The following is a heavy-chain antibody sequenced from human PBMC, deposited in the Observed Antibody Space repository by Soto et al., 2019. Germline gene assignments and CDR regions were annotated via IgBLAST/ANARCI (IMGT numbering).Heavy chain of an antibody. CDR3: ARDIDYYDRSGYQDY. D-gene: IGHD3-22*01. V-gene: IGHV3-48*03. CDR2: ISTSGNTI. CDR1: GFTFSSYE. J-gene: IGHJ4*02. Sequence: EVQLVESGGGLVQPGGSLRLSCAASGFTFSSYEMNWVRQAPGKGLEWVSYISTSGNTIHYADSVKGRFTISRDNAKNSLYLQMNSLRAEDTAVYYCARDIDYYDRSGYQDYWGQGALVTVSS.